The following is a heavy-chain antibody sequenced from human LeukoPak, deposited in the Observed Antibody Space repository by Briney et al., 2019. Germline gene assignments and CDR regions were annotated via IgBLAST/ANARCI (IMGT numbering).Heavy chain of an antibody. CDR1: GGTFSSYA. CDR3: ARDLASTTMVRGVPDLGY. J-gene: IGHJ4*02. V-gene: IGHV1-69*13. D-gene: IGHD3-10*01. CDR2: IIPIFGTA. Sequence: GASVKVSCKASGGTFSSYAISWVRQAPGQGLEWMGGIIPIFGTANYAQKFQGRVTITADESTSTAYMELSSLRSEDTAVYYCARDLASTTMVRGVPDLGYWGQGTLVTVSS.